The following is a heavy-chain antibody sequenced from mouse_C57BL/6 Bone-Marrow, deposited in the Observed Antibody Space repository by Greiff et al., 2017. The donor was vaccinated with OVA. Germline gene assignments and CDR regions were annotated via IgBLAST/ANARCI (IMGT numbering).Heavy chain of an antibody. J-gene: IGHJ3*01. V-gene: IGHV1-26*01. CDR3: ARWRGTWFAY. Sequence: VQLQQSGPELVKPGASVKISCKASGYTFTDYYMNWVKQSHGKSLEWIGDINPNNGGTSYNQKFKGKATLTVDKSSSTAYMELRSLTSEDSAVYYCARWRGTWFAYWGQGTLVTVSA. CDR1: GYTFTDYY. CDR2: INPNNGGT.